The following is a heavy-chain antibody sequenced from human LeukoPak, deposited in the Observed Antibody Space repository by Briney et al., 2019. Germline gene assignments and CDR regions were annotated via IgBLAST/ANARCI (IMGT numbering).Heavy chain of an antibody. CDR2: IYYSGST. Sequence: SETLSLTCTVSGGSISSGDYYWRWIRQPPGTGLEWIGYIYYSGSTYYNPSLKSRVTISVDTSKNQFSLKLSSVTAADTAVYYCARVVPAAIRGIDYWGQGTLVTVSS. D-gene: IGHD2-2*02. CDR1: GGSISSGDYY. CDR3: ARVVPAAIRGIDY. V-gene: IGHV4-30-4*01. J-gene: IGHJ4*02.